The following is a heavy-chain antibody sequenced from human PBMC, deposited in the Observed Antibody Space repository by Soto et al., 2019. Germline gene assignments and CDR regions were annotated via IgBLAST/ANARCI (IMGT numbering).Heavy chain of an antibody. V-gene: IGHV3-23*01. CDR1: GFTFSSYA. CDR3: ATRPYVTMVRGVDY. CDR2: ISGSGGST. Sequence: EVQLLESGGGLVQPGGSLRLSCAASGFTFSSYAMSWVRQAPGKGLEWVSAISGSGGSTYYADSVKGRFTISRENSKNTLYLQMNSLRAEDTAVYYCATRPYVTMVRGVDYWGQGTLVTVSS. D-gene: IGHD3-10*01. J-gene: IGHJ4*02.